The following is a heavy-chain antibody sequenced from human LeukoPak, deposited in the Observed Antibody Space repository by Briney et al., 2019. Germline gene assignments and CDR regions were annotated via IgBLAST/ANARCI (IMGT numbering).Heavy chain of an antibody. CDR1: GGTFSSYA. V-gene: IGHV1-69*13. CDR3: ARDKGYCTNGVCYDWFDP. CDR2: IIPIFGTA. D-gene: IGHD2-8*01. J-gene: IGHJ5*02. Sequence: GASVKVSCKASGGTFSSYAISWVRQAPGQGLEWMGAIIPIFGTANYAQKFQGRVTITADESTSTAYMELSSLRSEDTAVYYCARDKGYCTNGVCYDWFDPWGQGTLVTVSS.